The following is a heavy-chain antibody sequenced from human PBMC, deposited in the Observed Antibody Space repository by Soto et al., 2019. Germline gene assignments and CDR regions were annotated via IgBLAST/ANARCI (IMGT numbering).Heavy chain of an antibody. D-gene: IGHD2-2*01. V-gene: IGHV3-15*01. CDR1: GFTFSNAW. CDR2: TKIKTDGGTT. CDR3: SRVRLCSSTSCSDY. J-gene: IGHJ4*02. Sequence: PGGSLRLSCAASGFTFSNAWMSWVRQAPGKGLEWVGRTKIKTDGGTTYYAAPVKGSFTISRDDSKNTLYLQMNSLKTEDTPVYYCSRVRLCSSTSCSDYCAQGTLATVSS.